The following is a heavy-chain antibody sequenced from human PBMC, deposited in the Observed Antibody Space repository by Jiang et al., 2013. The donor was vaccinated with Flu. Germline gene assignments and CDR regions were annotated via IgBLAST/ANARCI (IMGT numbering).Heavy chain of an antibody. J-gene: IGHJ4*02. V-gene: IGHV4-38-2*02. CDR3: ATLYYGSGSYSDNFR. CDR1: GYSISSGYY. D-gene: IGHD3-10*01. Sequence: GSGLVKPSETLSLTCTVSGYSISSGYYWGWIRQPPGKGLEWIGSIYHSGSTYYNPSHKSRVTISLDTSKNQFSLKLSSVTAADTAVYYCATLYYGSGSYSDNFRWGQGTLVTVSS. CDR2: IYHSGST.